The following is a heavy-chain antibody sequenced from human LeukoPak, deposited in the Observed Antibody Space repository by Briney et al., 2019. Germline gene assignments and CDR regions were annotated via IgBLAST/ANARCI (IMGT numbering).Heavy chain of an antibody. Sequence: GGSLRLSCAASGFTFSSYGMHWVRQAPGKGLEWVAVISYDGSNKYYADSVKGRFTISRDNAKNSVYLQMNTLRPEDTAVYYCSRDRLGGLDYWGQGTLVTVSS. V-gene: IGHV3-33*05. CDR1: GFTFSSYG. CDR3: SRDRLGGLDY. D-gene: IGHD5-12*01. J-gene: IGHJ4*02. CDR2: ISYDGSNK.